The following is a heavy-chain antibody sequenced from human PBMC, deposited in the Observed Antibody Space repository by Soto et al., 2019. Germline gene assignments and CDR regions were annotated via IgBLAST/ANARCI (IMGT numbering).Heavy chain of an antibody. CDR1: GYTFTSYV. Sequence: ASVKVSCKASGYTFTSYVISRVRQAPGQGLECIGWISAYNGNTNYAQKLQGRVTMTTDTSTSTAYMELRSLRSDDTAVYYCARDGDIVVVPAAIIRDSFDPWGQGTLVTVSS. CDR3: ARDGDIVVVPAAIIRDSFDP. D-gene: IGHD2-2*01. CDR2: ISAYNGNT. J-gene: IGHJ5*02. V-gene: IGHV1-18*04.